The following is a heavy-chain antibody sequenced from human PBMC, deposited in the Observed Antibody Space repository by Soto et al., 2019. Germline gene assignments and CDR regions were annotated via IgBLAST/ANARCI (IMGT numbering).Heavy chain of an antibody. CDR3: ARDRAHVKVVPAAMEMNYYYYGMDV. D-gene: IGHD2-2*01. V-gene: IGHV1-69*13. CDR1: GGTFSSYA. CDR2: IIPIFGTA. Sequence: GASVKVSCKASGGTFSSYAISWVRQAPGQGLEWMGGIIPIFGTANYAQKFQGRVTITADESTSTAYMELSSLRSEDTAVYYCARDRAHVKVVPAAMEMNYYYYGMDVWGQGTTVTVSS. J-gene: IGHJ6*02.